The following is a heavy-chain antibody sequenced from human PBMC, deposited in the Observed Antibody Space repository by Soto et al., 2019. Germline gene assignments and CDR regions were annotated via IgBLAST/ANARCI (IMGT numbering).Heavy chain of an antibody. Sequence: ASVKVSCKASGGTFSSYTISWVRQAPGQGLEWMGWMNPNSGNTGYAQKFQGRVTMTRNTSISTAYMELSSLRSEDTAVYYCARGFMAPQLDWFDPWGQGTLVTVSS. CDR1: GGTFSSYT. CDR3: ARGFMAPQLDWFDP. J-gene: IGHJ5*02. V-gene: IGHV1-8*02. D-gene: IGHD6-13*01. CDR2: MNPNSGNT.